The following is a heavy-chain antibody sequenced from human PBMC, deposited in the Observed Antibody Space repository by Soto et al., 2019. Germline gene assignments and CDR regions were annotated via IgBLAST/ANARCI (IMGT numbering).Heavy chain of an antibody. CDR1: GYTFTSYG. Sequence: ASVKVSCKASGYTFTSYGISWVRQAPGQGLEWMGRISAYNGNTNYAQKLQGRVTMTTDTSTSTAYMELRSLRSDDTAVYYCARDRLLRYSGYEAHYYGMDVWGQGTTVTVSS. J-gene: IGHJ6*02. D-gene: IGHD5-12*01. CDR2: ISAYNGNT. CDR3: ARDRLLRYSGYEAHYYGMDV. V-gene: IGHV1-18*04.